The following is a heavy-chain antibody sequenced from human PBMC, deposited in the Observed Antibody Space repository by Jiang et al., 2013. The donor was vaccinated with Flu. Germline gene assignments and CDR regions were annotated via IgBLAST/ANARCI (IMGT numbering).Heavy chain of an antibody. CDR1: GYMFTRYY. CDR2: IDPSNGGT. V-gene: IGHV1-46*01. J-gene: IGHJ4*02. Sequence: GAEVKKPGASVKISCKASGYMFTRYYLHWMRQAPGQGPEWMGVIDPSNGGTTYAEKVQGRVTVTRDTSTTTVYMELNSLTSDDTAVYYCASYGSGSRGGFDYWGQGTLVTVSS. D-gene: IGHD3-10*01. CDR3: ASYGSGSRGGFDY.